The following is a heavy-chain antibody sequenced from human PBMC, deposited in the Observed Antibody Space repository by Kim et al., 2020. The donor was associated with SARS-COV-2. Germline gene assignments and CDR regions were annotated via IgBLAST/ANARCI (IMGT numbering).Heavy chain of an antibody. Sequence: ASVKVSCKASGYTFSNYNLHWVRLAPGQGLEWMVVVNPEYGHTIYAQRFQGRITLTRDTSTSTVYMELSSLTSEDMAVYYCTRESGILPAPTKNFDYWGQGTLVTVSS. J-gene: IGHJ4*02. V-gene: IGHV1-46*01. CDR3: TRESGILPAPTKNFDY. D-gene: IGHD2-2*01. CDR2: VNPEYGHT. CDR1: GYTFSNYN.